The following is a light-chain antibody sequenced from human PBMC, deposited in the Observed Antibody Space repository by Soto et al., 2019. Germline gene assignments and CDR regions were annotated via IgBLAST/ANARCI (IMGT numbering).Light chain of an antibody. J-gene: IGLJ1*01. CDR1: SSDVGGYNY. Sequence: QSVLTQPPSASGSPGQSVAISCTGTSSDVGGYNYVSWYQQHPGKAPKLMIYEVNKRPSGVPDRFSGSKSGNTASLTVSGLQAEDEADYYCSSYAGSSXVFGTGTKVT. CDR2: EVN. V-gene: IGLV2-8*01. CDR3: SSYAGSSXV.